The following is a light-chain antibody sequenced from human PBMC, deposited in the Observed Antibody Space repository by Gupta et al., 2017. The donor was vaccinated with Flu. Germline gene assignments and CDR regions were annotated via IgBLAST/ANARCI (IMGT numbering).Light chain of an antibody. CDR1: ALPHQF. CDR3: PLEGTSGPSRV. Sequence: SYELTQPPSGSVSPGQTARIPCSGEALPHQFAFWYQQKAGQAPVLVIYKDTARPSGIPDRFSGTSAGKKVTLTIRGAQAEDEADYYCPLEGTSGPSRVFGGGTNLTVL. CDR2: KDT. J-gene: IGLJ3*02. V-gene: IGLV3-25*03.